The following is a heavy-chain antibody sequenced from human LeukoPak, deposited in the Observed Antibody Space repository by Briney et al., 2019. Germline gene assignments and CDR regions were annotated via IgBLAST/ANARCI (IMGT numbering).Heavy chain of an antibody. CDR1: GGSFSGYY. Sequence: SETLSLTCAVYGGSFSGYYWSWIRQPPGKGLEWIGEINHSGSTNYNPSLKSRVTISVNTSKNQFSLKLSSVTAADTAVYYCARHIRVVPAANFRRYYYYMDVWGKGTTVTVSS. CDR3: ARHIRVVPAANFRRYYYYMDV. V-gene: IGHV4-34*01. CDR2: INHSGST. J-gene: IGHJ6*03. D-gene: IGHD2-2*01.